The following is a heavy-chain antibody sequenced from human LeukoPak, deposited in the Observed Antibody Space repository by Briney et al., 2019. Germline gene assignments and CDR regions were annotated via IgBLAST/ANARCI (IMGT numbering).Heavy chain of an antibody. CDR3: ARGGYYTSGTWDY. CDR2: INTDGSSS. J-gene: IGHJ4*02. CDR1: GFTFSSYW. Sequence: GGSLRLSCAASGFTFSSYWMHWVRHAPGKGLVWVSRINTDGSSSSYADSVKGRFTISRDNAKNTLYLQMSSLRAEDTAVYYCARGGYYTSGTWDYWGQGTLLTVSS. V-gene: IGHV3-74*01. D-gene: IGHD3-10*01.